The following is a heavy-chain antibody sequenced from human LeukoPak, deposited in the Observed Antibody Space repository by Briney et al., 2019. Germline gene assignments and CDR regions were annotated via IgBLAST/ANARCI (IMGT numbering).Heavy chain of an antibody. J-gene: IGHJ4*02. D-gene: IGHD3-16*01. CDR3: ARVLGVLVVRVSFDY. Sequence: PGGSLRPSCAASGFTFSSYSMHWVRQAPGKGLEWVSDISRGSTTTNYADSVKGRFTISRDDAKNSLYLQMNSLRDEDTAVYYCARVLGVLVVRVSFDYWGRGTLVTVSS. V-gene: IGHV3-48*02. CDR1: GFTFSSYS. CDR2: ISRGSTTT.